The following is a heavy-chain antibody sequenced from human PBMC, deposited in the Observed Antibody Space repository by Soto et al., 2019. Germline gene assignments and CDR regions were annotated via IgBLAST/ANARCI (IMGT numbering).Heavy chain of an antibody. D-gene: IGHD1-26*01. CDR2: MQPNTGRT. CDR1: GYSFTSLD. Sequence: QVQLVQSGAEVREPGASVTVSCTASGYSFTSLDINWVRQTAGQGLEWMGWMQPNTGRTGYAQKFQGRVTMTRDTSINTAYMELTTLTSDATAFYYCARGVSAGVDYWGQGTLVTVTS. V-gene: IGHV1-8*01. J-gene: IGHJ4*02. CDR3: ARGVSAGVDY.